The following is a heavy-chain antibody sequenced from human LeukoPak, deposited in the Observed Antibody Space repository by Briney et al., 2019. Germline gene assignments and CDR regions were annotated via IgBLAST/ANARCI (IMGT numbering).Heavy chain of an antibody. J-gene: IGHJ4*02. V-gene: IGHV3-30-3*01. CDR1: GFIFSSSW. CDR2: ISYDGSNK. CDR3: AVERAEAMDY. D-gene: IGHD2-2*01. Sequence: GGSLRLSCAASGFIFSSSWMHWVRQAPGKGLEWVAVISYDGSNKYYADSVKGRFTISRDNSKNTLYLQMNSLRAEDTAAYYCAVERAEAMDYWGQGTLVTVSS.